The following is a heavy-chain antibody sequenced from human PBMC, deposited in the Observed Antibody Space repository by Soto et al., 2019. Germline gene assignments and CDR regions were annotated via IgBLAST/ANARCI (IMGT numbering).Heavy chain of an antibody. V-gene: IGHV1-46*01. D-gene: IGHD3-22*01. CDR1: ADTFTSYY. CDR3: ARGRRPYYYDSSGTNYAFDI. J-gene: IGHJ3*02. Sequence: ASVKVSCKAPADTFTSYYIHWVRQAPGHGLEWMGIINPNGGSTRFAQTFQGRITMTRDTSTSTVYMEMRSLRSEDTAVYYCARGRRPYYYDSSGTNYAFDIWGQGTMVTVSS. CDR2: INPNGGST.